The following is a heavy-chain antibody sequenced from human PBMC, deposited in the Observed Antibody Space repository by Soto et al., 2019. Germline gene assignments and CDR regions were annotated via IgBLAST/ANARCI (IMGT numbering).Heavy chain of an antibody. J-gene: IGHJ5*02. CDR1: GGPISSGY. V-gene: IGHV4-59*01. CDR3: TGAYYDIHGYNLDP. D-gene: IGHD3-22*01. CDR2: IYLGGSI. Sequence: SETLSLTCSVSGGPISSGYWPWIRHPPGKGQEWIGYIYLGGSINYNPSLNSRVIISVDTAKNQFSLSLSSVTAADTAVYYCTGAYYDIHGYNLDPWGQGTSVT.